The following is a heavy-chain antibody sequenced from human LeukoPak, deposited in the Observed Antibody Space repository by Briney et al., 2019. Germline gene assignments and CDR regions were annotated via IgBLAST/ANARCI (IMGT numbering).Heavy chain of an antibody. CDR2: IKQDGSEK. CDR3: ARTLYYYDSSGYYGRDY. CDR1: GFTFSSYW. Sequence: GGSLRLSCAASGFTFSSYWMSWVRQAPGKGLEWVANIKQDGSEKYYVDSVKGQFTISRDNAKNSLYLQMNSLRAEDTAVYYCARTLYYYDSSGYYGRDYWGQGTLVTVSS. V-gene: IGHV3-7*01. J-gene: IGHJ4*02. D-gene: IGHD3-22*01.